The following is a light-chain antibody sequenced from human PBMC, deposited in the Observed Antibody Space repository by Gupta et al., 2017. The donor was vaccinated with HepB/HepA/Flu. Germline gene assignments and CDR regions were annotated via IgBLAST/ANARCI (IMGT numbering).Light chain of an antibody. Sequence: QSALTQPASVSGSLGQSITISCTGSPSDVGTYHLVSCYLQSPGNDPKFIIYEVTKRPAGLSNRFSGSKSGNTASLTISALQAEDEADYYCCSYAGSDTLVCGGGTKLTVL. CDR2: EVT. CDR3: CSYAGSDTLV. CDR1: PSDVGTYHL. J-gene: IGLJ3*02. V-gene: IGLV2-23*02.